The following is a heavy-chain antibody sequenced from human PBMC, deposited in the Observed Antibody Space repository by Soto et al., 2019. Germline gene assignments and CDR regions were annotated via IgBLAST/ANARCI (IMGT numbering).Heavy chain of an antibody. D-gene: IGHD5-12*01. CDR2: IYYSGST. CDR3: ARADMDIVAPIPKAYYFDY. Sequence: PSETLSLTCTVSGGSISSGGYYWSWIRQHPGKGLEWIGYIYYSGSTYYNPSLKSRVTISVDTSKNQFSLKLSSVTAADTAVYYCARADMDIVAPIPKAYYFDYWGQGTLVTVSS. V-gene: IGHV4-31*03. J-gene: IGHJ4*02. CDR1: GGSISSGGYY.